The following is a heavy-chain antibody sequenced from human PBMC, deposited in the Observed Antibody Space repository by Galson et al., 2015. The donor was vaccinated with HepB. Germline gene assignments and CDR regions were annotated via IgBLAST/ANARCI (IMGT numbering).Heavy chain of an antibody. V-gene: IGHV7-4-1*02. CDR2: INTNTGNP. Sequence: SVKVSCKASGYTFTSYAMNWVRQAPGQGLEWMGWINTNTGNPTYAQGFTGRFVFSFDTSVSTAYLQISSLKAEDTAVYYCATANYYGSGSRLYYYYYGMDVWGQGTTVTVSS. CDR1: GYTFTSYA. J-gene: IGHJ6*02. CDR3: ATANYYGSGSRLYYYYYGMDV. D-gene: IGHD3-10*01.